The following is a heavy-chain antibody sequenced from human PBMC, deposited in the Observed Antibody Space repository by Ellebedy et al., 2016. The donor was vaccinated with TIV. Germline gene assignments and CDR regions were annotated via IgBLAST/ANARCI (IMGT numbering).Heavy chain of an antibody. J-gene: IGHJ4*02. D-gene: IGHD3-22*01. CDR3: AKGRGGGSDSSAPRYYFDY. V-gene: IGHV3-23*01. CDR1: GFTFSSYA. CDR2: ISNTGSRT. Sequence: PGGSLRLSCAASGFTFSSYAMSWVRQAPGKGLEWVSTISNTGSRTYYADSVEGRFIISRDNSKKTLYLQMNGLRADDTAVYYCAKGRGGGSDSSAPRYYFDYWGLGTLVTVSS.